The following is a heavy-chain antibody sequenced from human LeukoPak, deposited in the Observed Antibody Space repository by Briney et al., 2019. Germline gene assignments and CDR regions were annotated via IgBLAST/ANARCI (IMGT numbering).Heavy chain of an antibody. Sequence: GGSLRLSCAAYGFTFSSYAMSWVRQAPGKGLEWVSAISGSGGSTYYADSVKGRFTISRDKSKNTLYLQMNSLRAEDTAVYYCAREGVWFGELLQAGWFDPWGQGTLVTVSS. CDR3: AREGVWFGELLQAGWFDP. D-gene: IGHD3-10*01. J-gene: IGHJ5*02. CDR1: GFTFSSYA. CDR2: ISGSGGST. V-gene: IGHV3-23*01.